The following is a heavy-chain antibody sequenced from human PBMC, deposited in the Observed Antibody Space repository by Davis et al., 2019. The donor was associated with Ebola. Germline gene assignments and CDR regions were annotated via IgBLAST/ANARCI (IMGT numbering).Heavy chain of an antibody. Sequence: ASVKVSCKAPDYTFSSYGISWVRQAPGQGLEWMGIINPSGGTTTYAQKFQGRVTMTRDTSTNTLYMELSSLTSGDTAVYYCVRDLRGWGDFDYWGQGTLVTVSS. CDR2: INPSGGTT. V-gene: IGHV1-46*01. J-gene: IGHJ4*02. CDR1: DYTFSSYG. CDR3: VRDLRGWGDFDY. D-gene: IGHD3-10*01.